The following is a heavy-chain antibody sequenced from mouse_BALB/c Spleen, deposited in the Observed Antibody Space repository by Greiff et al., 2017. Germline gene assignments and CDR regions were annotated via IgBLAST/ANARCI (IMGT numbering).Heavy chain of an antibody. J-gene: IGHJ3*01. CDR2: IRLKSDNYAT. CDR3: RFDYDWFAY. Sequence: EVKLQESGGGLVQPGGSMKLSCVASGFTFSSYWMSWVRQSPEKGLEWVAEIRLKSDNYATHYAESVKGKFTISRDDSKSRLYLQMNSLRAEDTGIYYCRFDYDWFAYWGQGTLVTVSA. D-gene: IGHD2-4*01. V-gene: IGHV6-6*02. CDR1: GFTFSSYW.